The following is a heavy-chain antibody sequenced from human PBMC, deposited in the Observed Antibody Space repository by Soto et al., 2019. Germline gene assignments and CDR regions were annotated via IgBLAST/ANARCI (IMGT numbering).Heavy chain of an antibody. D-gene: IGHD3-22*01. J-gene: IGHJ4*02. CDR3: AREQYYNNSSGYYDY. V-gene: IGHV3-30-3*01. CDR2: ISYDRSNK. Sequence: GGSLRLSCAASGFTFSSYAMHWVRQAPGKGLEWVAVISYDRSNKYYADSVKGRFTISRDNSKNTLYLQMNSLRAEDTAVYYCAREQYYNNSSGYYDYWGQGTLVTVSS. CDR1: GFTFSSYA.